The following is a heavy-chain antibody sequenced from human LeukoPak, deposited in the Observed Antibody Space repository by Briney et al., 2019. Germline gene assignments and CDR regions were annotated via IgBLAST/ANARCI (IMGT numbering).Heavy chain of an antibody. D-gene: IGHD6-13*01. V-gene: IGHV3-23*01. CDR3: AKTIGYSSSWYDYYYGMDV. J-gene: IGHJ6*02. Sequence: PGGSLRLSCATSGFTFSSYAMSWARQAPGKGLEWVSGISGSGDSTYNAVSAKDRFTISRDNSKNTLYLQMNSLRAEDTAVYYCAKTIGYSSSWYDYYYGMDVWGQGTTVTVSS. CDR2: ISGSGDST. CDR1: GFTFSSYA.